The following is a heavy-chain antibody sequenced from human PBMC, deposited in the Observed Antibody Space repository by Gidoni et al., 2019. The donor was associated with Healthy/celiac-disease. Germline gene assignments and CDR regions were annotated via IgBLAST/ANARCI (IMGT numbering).Heavy chain of an antibody. CDR1: GYSFTSYW. CDR2: IDHSDSYT. J-gene: IGHJ4*02. Sequence: EVQLLQSGAEVKKPGESLRISCKGSGYSFTSYWISWVRQMPGKGLEWMGRIDHSDSYTNDSQSFQGNVTISADKSISTAYLQWSSLKASDTAMYYCATPLKSGDFTWGQGTLVTVSS. D-gene: IGHD4-17*01. CDR3: ATPLKSGDFT. V-gene: IGHV5-10-1*03.